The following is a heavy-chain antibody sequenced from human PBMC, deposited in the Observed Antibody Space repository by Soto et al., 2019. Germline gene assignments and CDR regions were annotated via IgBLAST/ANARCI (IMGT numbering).Heavy chain of an antibody. CDR1: GFTFSSYG. V-gene: IGHV3-33*01. J-gene: IGHJ6*02. CDR2: IWYDGSNK. Sequence: QVQLVESGGGVVQPGRSLRLSCAASGFTFSSYGMHWVRQAPGKGLEWVAVIWYDGSNKYYADSVKGRFTISRDNSKKTLYLQMNSLRAEDTAVYYCARDPSTVALYYYYGMDVRGQGTTVTVSS. D-gene: IGHD4-4*01. CDR3: ARDPSTVALYYYYGMDV.